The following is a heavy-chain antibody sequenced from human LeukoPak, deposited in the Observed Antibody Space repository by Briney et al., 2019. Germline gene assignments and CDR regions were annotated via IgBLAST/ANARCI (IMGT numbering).Heavy chain of an antibody. D-gene: IGHD3-9*01. CDR3: AKSYKYFDWFEPFDY. V-gene: IGHV3-23*01. J-gene: IGHJ4*02. CDR1: GFTFSTFA. Sequence: RGSLILSCAASGFTFSTFAMSWVRQDPGRGLEWVSSITGAGDTTFYPESVKGRFTISRDNSKNTLYLQMNSLRAEDTAVYYCAKSYKYFDWFEPFDYWGQGTLVTVSS. CDR2: ITGAGDTT.